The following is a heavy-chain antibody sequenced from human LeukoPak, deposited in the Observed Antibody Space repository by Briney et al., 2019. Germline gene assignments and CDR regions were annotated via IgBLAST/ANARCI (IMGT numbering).Heavy chain of an antibody. V-gene: IGHV4-4*07. Sequence: SETLSLTCTVSGGSISSYYWSWIRQPAGKGLEWIGRIYTSGSTNYNPSLKSRVTMSVDTSKNQFSLKLSSVTAADTAVYYCARESPYSSGWNRAFDIWGQGTMVTVSS. CDR2: IYTSGST. D-gene: IGHD6-19*01. J-gene: IGHJ3*02. CDR1: GGSISSYY. CDR3: ARESPYSSGWNRAFDI.